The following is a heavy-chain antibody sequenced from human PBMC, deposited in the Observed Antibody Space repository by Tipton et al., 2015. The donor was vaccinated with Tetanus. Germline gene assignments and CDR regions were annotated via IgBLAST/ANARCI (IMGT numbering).Heavy chain of an antibody. J-gene: IGHJ5*02. V-gene: IGHV4-34*01. CDR3: AASVVRWFDP. CDR2: INYTGST. CDR1: GGSFSDYF. Sequence: TLSLTCAVHGGSFSDYFWSWIRQSPGKGLEWIGEINYTGSTNYNPPLKSRVTMSVDTSKKQFSLQLKSVTAADTAVYYCAASVVRWFDPWGQGTRVTVSS. D-gene: IGHD2-2*01.